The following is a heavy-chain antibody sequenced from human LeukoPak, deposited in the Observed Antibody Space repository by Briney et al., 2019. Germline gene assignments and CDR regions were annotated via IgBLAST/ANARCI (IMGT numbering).Heavy chain of an antibody. D-gene: IGHD6-19*01. CDR1: GYTFTGYS. Sequence: ASVKVSCKAAGYTFTGYSMHWVRQAPGQGLEWMGWINPNSGGTNYAQKLQGRVTMTTDTSTSTAYMELRSLRSDDTAVYYCARDGDGSGPPFDYWGQGTLVTVSS. J-gene: IGHJ4*02. V-gene: IGHV1-2*02. CDR3: ARDGDGSGPPFDY. CDR2: INPNSGGT.